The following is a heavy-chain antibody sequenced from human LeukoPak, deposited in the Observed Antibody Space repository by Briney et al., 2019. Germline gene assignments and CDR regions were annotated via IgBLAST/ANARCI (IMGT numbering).Heavy chain of an antibody. Sequence: GGSLRLSCAASGFTFSSYWMHWVRQAPGKGLVWVSRINGDGSSTNHADSVKGRFTVSRDNAKNTLYLQMNSLRAEDTALYHCAKDTGYSSNWYYFDYWGQGTLVTVSS. D-gene: IGHD6-13*01. CDR3: AKDTGYSSNWYYFDY. V-gene: IGHV3-74*01. CDR2: INGDGSST. J-gene: IGHJ4*02. CDR1: GFTFSSYW.